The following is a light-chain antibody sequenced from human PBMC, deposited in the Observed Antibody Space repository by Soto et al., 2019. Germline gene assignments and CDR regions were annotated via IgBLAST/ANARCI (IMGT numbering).Light chain of an antibody. V-gene: IGKV3-20*01. CDR2: GAS. Sequence: EIVLTQSPGTLSLSPGERATLSCRASQSVSSSYLAWYQQKPGQAPRLLIYGASSRDTGIPDRFSGSGSGTDFTLTISRLETEDFAVYYCQQYGSSYTFGQGTKLEIK. CDR3: QQYGSSYT. CDR1: QSVSSSY. J-gene: IGKJ2*01.